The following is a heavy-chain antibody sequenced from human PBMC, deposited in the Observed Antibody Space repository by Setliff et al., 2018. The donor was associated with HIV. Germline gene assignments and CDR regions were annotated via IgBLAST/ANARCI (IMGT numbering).Heavy chain of an antibody. CDR1: DHTFTNYS. V-gene: IGHV1-18*01. Sequence: ASVKVSCKTSDHTFTNYSIYWVRQAPGQGLEWMGWISNYNGNTNYAQKFHGRVTMTTDTSTRTAYMEMRGLTYDDTAVYYCARASGGNSVENGFDIWGQGTMVTVSS. D-gene: IGHD1-26*01. CDR3: ARASGGNSVENGFDI. CDR2: ISNYNGNT. J-gene: IGHJ3*02.